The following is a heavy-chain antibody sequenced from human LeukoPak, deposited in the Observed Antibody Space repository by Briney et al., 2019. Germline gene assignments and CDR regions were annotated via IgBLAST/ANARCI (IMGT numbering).Heavy chain of an antibody. CDR1: GFTFSDHY. CDR3: ARGGSGSYHHTFDY. D-gene: IGHD3-10*01. Sequence: GGSLRLSCAASGFTFSDHYMDWVRQAPGKGLEWVGRTRNEANDYTTEYAASVEGRFTISRDDSKNSLYLQMNSLKTEDTAAYYCARGGSGSYHHTFDYWGQGTLVTVSS. CDR2: TRNEANDYTT. V-gene: IGHV3-72*01. J-gene: IGHJ4*02.